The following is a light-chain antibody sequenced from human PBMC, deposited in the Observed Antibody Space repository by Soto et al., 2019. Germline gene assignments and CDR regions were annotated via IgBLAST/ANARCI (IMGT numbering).Light chain of an antibody. J-gene: IGKJ1*01. CDR2: SAS. Sequence: EIVLTQSPGTLSLSPGERAALSCRASQTSSSIYLAWYQHKPGQAPRLLIYSASTKATVIPDSFSASGSVSHFSLTIGCLDPDDFEVYYCKDYGDSAWTFGQGTMVEI. V-gene: IGKV3-20*01. CDR3: KDYGDSAWT. CDR1: QTSSSIY.